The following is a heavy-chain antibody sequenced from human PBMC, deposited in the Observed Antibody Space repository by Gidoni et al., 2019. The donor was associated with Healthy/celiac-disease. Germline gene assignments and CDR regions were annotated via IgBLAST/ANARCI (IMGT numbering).Heavy chain of an antibody. CDR3: ASTEWANFDY. D-gene: IGHD1-26*01. CDR1: GCTFSSSS. V-gene: IGHV3-21*01. J-gene: IGHJ4*02. Sequence: VQLVESGGGLVKPGGSLRLSCAASGCTFSSSSMNWVRQAPGKGLECVSSISSSSSYIYYADSVKGRFTISRDNAKNSLYLQMNSLRAEDTAVYYCASTEWANFDYWGQGTLVTVSS. CDR2: ISSSSSYI.